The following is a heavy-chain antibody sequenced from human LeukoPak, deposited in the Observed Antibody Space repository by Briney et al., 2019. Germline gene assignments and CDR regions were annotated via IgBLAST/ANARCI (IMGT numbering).Heavy chain of an antibody. CDR2: IWPPDSAT. D-gene: IGHD4-17*01. CDR1: GYNFTNYW. V-gene: IGHV5-51*01. Sequence: PGESLKISCKISGYNFTNYWIGWVRQMPGKGLEWMGIIWPPDSATRYSPSFDGHVTISVDKSISTAFLQWSSLKASDTSIYYCARHSSAVTLSYTLHIWGQGTLVTVSS. J-gene: IGHJ3*02. CDR3: ARHSSAVTLSYTLHI.